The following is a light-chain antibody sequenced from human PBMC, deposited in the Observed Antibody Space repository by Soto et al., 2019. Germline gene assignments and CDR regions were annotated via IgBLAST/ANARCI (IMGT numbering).Light chain of an antibody. Sequence: QSALTQPASVSGSPGQSVTLSCAGTSGDIGAYDHVSWFQQHPDKVPKLLLSDVSNRPSGVSSRFSGSKSANTASLTISGLRPEDEADYYCRTWDSSLTIGVIFGGGTKLTVL. CDR3: RTWDSSLTIGVI. V-gene: IGLV2-14*03. CDR2: DVS. CDR1: SGDIGAYDH. J-gene: IGLJ2*01.